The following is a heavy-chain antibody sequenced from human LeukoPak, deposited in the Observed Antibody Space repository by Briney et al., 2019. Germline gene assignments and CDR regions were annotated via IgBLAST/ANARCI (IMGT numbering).Heavy chain of an antibody. CDR3: ARGVQGVSGIGGARHALDI. CDR2: IGTAGDT. J-gene: IGHJ3*02. D-gene: IGHD3-10*01. V-gene: IGHV3-13*04. CDR1: GFTFSSSD. Sequence: HTGGSLRLSCAASGFTFSSSDMHWVRQPTGKGLEWVSSIGTAGDTYYPASVKGRFTVSRENALSSFYLQMNSLSAGDTAVYYCARGVQGVSGIGGARHALDIWGPGTMVTVSS.